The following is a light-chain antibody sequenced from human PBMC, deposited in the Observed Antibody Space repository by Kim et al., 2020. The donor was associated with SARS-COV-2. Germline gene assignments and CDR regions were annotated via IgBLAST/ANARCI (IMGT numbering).Light chain of an antibody. V-gene: IGLV3-21*03. Sequence: APGKTARSSCGGRNIGSKSVHWYQQKPGQAPVVVMFDDSDRPSGTPERFSGSNSGNTATLTISRAEAGDEADYYCQVWDSSADLWVFGGGTKLTVL. CDR3: QVWDSSADLWV. CDR2: DDS. CDR1: NIGSKS. J-gene: IGLJ3*02.